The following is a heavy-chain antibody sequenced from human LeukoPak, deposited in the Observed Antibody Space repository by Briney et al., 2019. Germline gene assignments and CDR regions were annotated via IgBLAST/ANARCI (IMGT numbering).Heavy chain of an antibody. V-gene: IGHV3-64*01. CDR2: ISSNGGST. CDR1: GFTFSNYW. CDR3: ARVSALGGWFDP. D-gene: IGHD3-10*01. J-gene: IGHJ5*02. Sequence: PGGSLRLSCAASGFTFSNYWMSWVRQAPGKGLEYVSAISSNGGSTYYANSVKGRFTISRDNSKNTLYLKMGSLRAEDMAVYYCARVSALGGWFDPWGQGTLVTVSS.